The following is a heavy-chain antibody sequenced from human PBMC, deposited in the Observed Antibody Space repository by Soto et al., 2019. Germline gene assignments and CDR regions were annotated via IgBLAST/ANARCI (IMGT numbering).Heavy chain of an antibody. CDR3: AKASISLAGRYYFDY. D-gene: IGHD6-19*01. Sequence: EVQLLESGGGLVQPGGSLRLSCAASGFIFSSYAMSWVRRAPGKGLEWVSGISGGGAGIYYADSVKGRFTISRDNSKNTLYLQLNSLRAEDTAVYYCAKASISLAGRYYFDYWGQGPLATVSS. CDR1: GFIFSSYA. J-gene: IGHJ4*02. V-gene: IGHV3-23*01. CDR2: ISGGGAGI.